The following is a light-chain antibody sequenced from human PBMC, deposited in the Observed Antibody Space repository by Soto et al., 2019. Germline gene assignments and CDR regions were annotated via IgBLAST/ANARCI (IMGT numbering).Light chain of an antibody. V-gene: IGKV3-15*01. Sequence: EIVMTQSPATLSVSPGERATLSCRASQSVSSNLAWYQQKPDQAPRLLIYGASTRATGIPARFSGSGSGTEFTLTISSLQSEDFAVYYCQQYNNWPQLTFGQGTKVDIK. CDR3: QQYNNWPQLT. CDR2: GAS. CDR1: QSVSSN. J-gene: IGKJ1*01.